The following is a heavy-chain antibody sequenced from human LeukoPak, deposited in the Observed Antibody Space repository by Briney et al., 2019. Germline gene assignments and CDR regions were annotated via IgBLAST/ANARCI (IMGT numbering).Heavy chain of an antibody. CDR3: ARFGGSGDTRGYFDN. Sequence: SETLSLTCTVSGGSISSYYWSWIRQPAGKGLEWIGRIYNGGSTNYNPSLRSRVTVSVDTSKNQFSLKLTSVTAADTAVYYCARFGGSGDTRGYFDNWGQGGLVGVSS. CDR2: IYNGGST. J-gene: IGHJ4*02. D-gene: IGHD2-15*01. CDR1: GGSISSYY. V-gene: IGHV4-4*07.